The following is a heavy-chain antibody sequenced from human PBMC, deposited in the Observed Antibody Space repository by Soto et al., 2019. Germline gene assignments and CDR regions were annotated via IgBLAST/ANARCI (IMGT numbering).Heavy chain of an antibody. CDR3: ARDMGPSGAYGY. CDR2: IDPDGSQK. J-gene: IGHJ4*02. D-gene: IGHD1-26*01. V-gene: IGHV3-7*03. Sequence: EVQLVDSGGDLVQPGGSLRLSCAASGFTFSTYWMSWVRQAPGKGLEWVANIDPDGSQKYYVDSVKGRFTISRDNAKNSLYLQMTSLRAEDTAVYYCARDMGPSGAYGYWGQGTLVTGSS. CDR1: GFTFSTYW.